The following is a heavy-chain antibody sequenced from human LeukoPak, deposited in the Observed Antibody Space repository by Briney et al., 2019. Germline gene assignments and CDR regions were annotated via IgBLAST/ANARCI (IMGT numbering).Heavy chain of an antibody. Sequence: SETLSLTCAVSGGSMNSFYWSWIRQPPGKGLEWIGYIYYRGNTKYNPSLKSRVTMSVDTSKYQFSLKLSSVTAADTAVYYCARQESIVLELGAFDIWGQGIMVTVSS. D-gene: IGHD2/OR15-2a*01. J-gene: IGHJ3*02. CDR2: IYYRGNT. CDR1: GGSMNSFY. V-gene: IGHV4-59*08. CDR3: ARQESIVLELGAFDI.